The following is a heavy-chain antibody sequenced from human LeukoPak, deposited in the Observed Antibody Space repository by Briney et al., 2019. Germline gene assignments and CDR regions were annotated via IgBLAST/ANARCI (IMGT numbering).Heavy chain of an antibody. J-gene: IGHJ4*02. CDR1: GGSISSGNW. D-gene: IGHD1-26*01. CDR3: ASRYSGGYSEFDY. V-gene: IGHV4-4*02. CDR2: IFHSGST. Sequence: TLSLTCAVSGGSISSGNWWSWVRQPPGKGLEWIGEIFHSGSTNYNPSLKTRVTMSVDKSKNQFSLRLTSVTAADTAVYYCASRYSGGYSEFDYWGQGTLVTVSS.